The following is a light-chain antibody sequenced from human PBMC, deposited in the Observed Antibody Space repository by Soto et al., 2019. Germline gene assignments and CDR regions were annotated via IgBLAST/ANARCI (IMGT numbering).Light chain of an antibody. CDR3: SSYTRSSTQV. CDR2: DVS. J-gene: IGLJ1*01. CDR1: SSDVGGYNF. V-gene: IGLV2-14*01. Sequence: QSALTQPASVSGSPGQSITISCTGTSSDVGGYNFVSWYQQYPGKAPKLMIYDVSDRPSGVSNRFSGSKSANTASLTISGLQAEDEADYYCSSYTRSSTQVFGTGTKLTVL.